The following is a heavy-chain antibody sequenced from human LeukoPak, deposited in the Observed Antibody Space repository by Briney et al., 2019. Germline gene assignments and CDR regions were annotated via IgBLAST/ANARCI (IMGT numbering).Heavy chain of an antibody. CDR1: GGSFSGYY. CDR2: INHSGST. Sequence: SETLSLTCAVYGGSFSGYYWSWVRQPPGKGLEWIGEINHSGSTNYSPSLKSRVTISVDTSKNQFSLKLSSVTAADTAVYYCARGLYSSGWYGGAFDIWGQGTMVTVSS. D-gene: IGHD6-19*01. J-gene: IGHJ3*02. V-gene: IGHV4-34*01. CDR3: ARGLYSSGWYGGAFDI.